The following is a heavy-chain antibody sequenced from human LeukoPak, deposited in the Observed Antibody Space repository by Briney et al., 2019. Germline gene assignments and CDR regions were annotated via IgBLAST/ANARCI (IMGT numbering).Heavy chain of an antibody. CDR3: ARESKRGFSYGYSDC. V-gene: IGHV1-2*02. CDR1: GYTFTGYY. CDR2: INPNSGDT. J-gene: IGHJ4*02. Sequence: ASVKVSCKASGYTFTGYYMHWVRQAPGQGLEWMGWINPNSGDTNYAQKFQGRVTMTRDMSISTAYMELSRLRSDDTAVYYCARESKRGFSYGYSDCWGQGTLVTVSS. D-gene: IGHD5-18*01.